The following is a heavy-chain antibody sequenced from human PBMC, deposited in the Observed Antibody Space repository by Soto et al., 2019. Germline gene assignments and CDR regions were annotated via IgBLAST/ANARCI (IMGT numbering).Heavy chain of an antibody. V-gene: IGHV1-18*01. Sequence: ASVKVSCKASGYTFTSYGISWVRQAPGQGLEWMGWISAYNGNTNYAQKLQGRVTMTTDTSTSTAYMELRSLRSDDTAVYYCASSETGYCSGGSCYSYYYGMDVWGQGTTVTVSS. J-gene: IGHJ6*02. D-gene: IGHD2-15*01. CDR1: GYTFTSYG. CDR2: ISAYNGNT. CDR3: ASSETGYCSGGSCYSYYYGMDV.